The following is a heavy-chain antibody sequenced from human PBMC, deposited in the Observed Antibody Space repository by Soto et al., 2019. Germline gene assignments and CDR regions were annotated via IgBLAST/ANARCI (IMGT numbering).Heavy chain of an antibody. CDR3: AGTLRLVMLTPFGYPQLSFDY. D-gene: IGHD3-16*01. Sequence: SETLSLTCTVSGVSVSNFYWSWIRQSPGRGLESMGYIYNSGDTNYNPSLRSRASISVDTSKNQFSLKLHSVSAADTAAYFCAGTLRLVMLTPFGYPQLSFDYWGQGILVTVSS. CDR1: GVSVSNFY. V-gene: IGHV4-59*02. CDR2: IYNSGDT. J-gene: IGHJ4*02.